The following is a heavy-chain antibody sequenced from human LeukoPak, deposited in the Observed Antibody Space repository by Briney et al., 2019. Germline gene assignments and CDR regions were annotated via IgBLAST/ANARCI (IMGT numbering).Heavy chain of an antibody. J-gene: IGHJ3*02. CDR3: ARVKTALAKGDAFDI. V-gene: IGHV3-30*03. CDR1: GFTFSSYG. CDR2: ISYDVDEK. Sequence: GGSLRLSCAASGFTFSSYGMYWVRQAPGKGLEWVAVISYDVDEKYYADSVQGRFTISRDNSKNTLDLQMNSLRTEDTAVYYCARVKTALAKGDAFDIWGQGTMVTV. D-gene: IGHD5-18*01.